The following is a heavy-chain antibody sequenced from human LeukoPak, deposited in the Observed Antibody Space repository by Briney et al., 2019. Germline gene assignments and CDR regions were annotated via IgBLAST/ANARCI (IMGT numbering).Heavy chain of an antibody. J-gene: IGHJ4*02. D-gene: IGHD3-10*01. Sequence: GGSLRLSCAACGFTFSSYWMHWVRQAPGKGLVWVSRINSDGSSTSYADSVKGRFTISRDNAKNTLYLQMNSLRAEDTAVYYCLVRGIVNFDYFDYWGQGTLVTVSS. CDR3: LVRGIVNFDYFDY. CDR1: GFTFSSYW. V-gene: IGHV3-74*01. CDR2: INSDGSST.